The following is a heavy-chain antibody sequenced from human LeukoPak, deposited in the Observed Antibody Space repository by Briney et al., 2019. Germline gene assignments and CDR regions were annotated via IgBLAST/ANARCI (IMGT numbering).Heavy chain of an antibody. Sequence: ASVKVSCKASGRTFTRYYIHWVRQAPGQGLVNAQKFQGRVTMTEDTSTDTAYMELSSLRSEDTAVYYCATGSLVGATTFDYWGQGTLVTVSS. V-gene: IGHV1-46*01. CDR1: GRTFTRYY. J-gene: IGHJ4*02. D-gene: IGHD1-26*01. CDR3: ATGSLVGATTFDY.